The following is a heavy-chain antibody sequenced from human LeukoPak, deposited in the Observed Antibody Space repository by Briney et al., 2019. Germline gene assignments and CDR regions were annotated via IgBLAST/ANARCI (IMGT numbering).Heavy chain of an antibody. D-gene: IGHD3-3*01. CDR2: IYSGGST. Sequence: GGSLRLSCAASGFTLSSYAMSWVRQTPGKGLEWVSVIYSGGSTYYADSVKGRFTISRDKSKNTLFLQMNSLRAEDTAVYYCARGVHDFWSGFYFDYWGQGTLVTVSS. CDR1: GFTLSSYA. J-gene: IGHJ4*02. V-gene: IGHV3-66*02. CDR3: ARGVHDFWSGFYFDY.